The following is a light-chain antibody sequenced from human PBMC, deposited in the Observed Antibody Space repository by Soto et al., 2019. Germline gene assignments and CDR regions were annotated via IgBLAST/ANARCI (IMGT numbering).Light chain of an antibody. CDR3: QQLNSYPIT. V-gene: IGKV1-9*01. CDR1: QGISSY. CDR2: AAS. Sequence: SELTKSPSSLSTSXGMTLTIICLASQGISSYLAWYQQKPERAPKLLIYAASTLQSGVPSRFSGSGSGTEFTLTISSLQPEDFATYYCQQLNSYPITFGQGTRLEI. J-gene: IGKJ5*01.